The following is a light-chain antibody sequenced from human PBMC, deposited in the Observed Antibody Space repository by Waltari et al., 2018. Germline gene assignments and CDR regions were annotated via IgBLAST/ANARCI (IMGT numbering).Light chain of an antibody. CDR2: DAS. CDR1: QSINNW. Sequence: DIQMTQSPSTLSASVGDRVTITCRASQSINNWLAWYQQKPGKAPKLLIYDASSLESGVPSRVSGSRSGTDFTLTISSLQPDDFATYYCQQYNSRRTFGQGTKVEIK. CDR3: QQYNSRRT. J-gene: IGKJ1*01. V-gene: IGKV1-5*01.